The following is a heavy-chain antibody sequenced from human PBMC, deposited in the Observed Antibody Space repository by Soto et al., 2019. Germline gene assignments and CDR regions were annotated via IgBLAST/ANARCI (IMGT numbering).Heavy chain of an antibody. D-gene: IGHD2-2*01. CDR2: IYNSGST. Sequence: SETLSLTCTVSGDSLRSGDYYWSWIRQPPGKGLEWIGYIYNSGSTYYEPSLRSRLTISEDLSKNQLSLRLTAVTAADTAVYYCARGVDTMAFDHWGQGTLVTGSS. V-gene: IGHV4-30-4*02. CDR3: ARGVDTMAFDH. CDR1: GDSLRSGDYY. J-gene: IGHJ5*02.